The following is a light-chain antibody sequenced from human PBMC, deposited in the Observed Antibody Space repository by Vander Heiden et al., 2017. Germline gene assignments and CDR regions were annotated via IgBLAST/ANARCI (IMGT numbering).Light chain of an antibody. J-gene: IGLJ1*01. CDR2: EVS. Sequence: QSALTQPPSASWSPGRSVTISCTGTSSDVGGYNYVSWYQQHPGKAPKVVIYEVSQRPSGVPDRFSGSKSANTASLTVSGLQAEDEADYYCSSFAGFNNYVFGTGTKVTVL. V-gene: IGLV2-8*01. CDR1: SSDVGGYNY. CDR3: SSFAGFNNYV.